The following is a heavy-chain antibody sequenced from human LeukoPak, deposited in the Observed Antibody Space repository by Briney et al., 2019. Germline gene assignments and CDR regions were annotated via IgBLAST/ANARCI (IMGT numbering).Heavy chain of an antibody. V-gene: IGHV1-69*05. CDR3: ARGYSSSWYIEYFQH. CDR1: GGTFSSYA. CDR2: IIPIFGTA. Sequence: SVKVSCKASGGTFSSYAISWVRQAPGQGLEWMGGIIPIFGTANYAQKFQGRVTITTDESTSTAYMELSSLRSEDTAVYYCARGYSSSWYIEYFQHWGQGTLVTVSS. J-gene: IGHJ1*01. D-gene: IGHD6-13*01.